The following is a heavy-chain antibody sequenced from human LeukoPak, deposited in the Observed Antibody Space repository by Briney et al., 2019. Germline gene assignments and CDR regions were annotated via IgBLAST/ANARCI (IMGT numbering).Heavy chain of an antibody. CDR1: GGTFSSYA. J-gene: IGHJ5*02. V-gene: IGHV1-69*13. D-gene: IGHD3-9*01. CDR2: IIPIFGTA. Sequence: ASVKVSCKASGGTFSSYAISWVRQAPGQGLEWMGGIIPIFGTANYAQKFQGRVTITADESTSTAYMELSSLRSEDTAVYYCARDSYYDILTGYSWFDPWGQGILVTVSS. CDR3: ARDSYYDILTGYSWFDP.